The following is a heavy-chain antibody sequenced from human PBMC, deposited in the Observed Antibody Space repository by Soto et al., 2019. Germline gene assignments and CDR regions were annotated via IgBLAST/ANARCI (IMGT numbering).Heavy chain of an antibody. J-gene: IGHJ3*01. CDR3: AYSPGWFRHDV. V-gene: IGHV4-4*02. Sequence: QVQLQESGPGLVKPSGTLSLTCAVSGDSISSSKWWTWVRQPPGKGLEWIGDTLHSGDTNYNPSLKSRIIISVDKSKNQFSLELTSVTAADXXXYYXAYSPGWFRHDVWGQGTLVIVSP. CDR1: GDSISSSKW. D-gene: IGHD6-19*01. CDR2: TLHSGDT.